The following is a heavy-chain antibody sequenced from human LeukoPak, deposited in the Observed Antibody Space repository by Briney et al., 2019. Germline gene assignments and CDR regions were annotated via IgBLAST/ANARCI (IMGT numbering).Heavy chain of an antibody. J-gene: IGHJ4*02. CDR2: IYSGGST. D-gene: IGHD2-15*01. V-gene: IGHV3-53*01. CDR1: GFTFSSYA. Sequence: PGGSLRLSCVASGFTFSSYAMGWVRQAPGKGLEWVSVIYSGGSTYYADSVKGRFTISRDNSKNTLYLQMNSLRAEDTAVYYCARGPPARYCSGGSCYSDYWGQGTLVTVSS. CDR3: ARGPPARYCSGGSCYSDY.